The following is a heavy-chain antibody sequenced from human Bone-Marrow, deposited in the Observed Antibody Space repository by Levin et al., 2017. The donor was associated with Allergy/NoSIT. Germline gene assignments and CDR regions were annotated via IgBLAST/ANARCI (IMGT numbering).Heavy chain of an antibody. CDR2: IIPISGTA. D-gene: IGHD3-22*01. CDR3: ARLGAPYYYDSSGYSGMDV. J-gene: IGHJ6*02. V-gene: IGHV1-69*13. CDR1: GGIFSNYA. Sequence: ASVKVSCKASGGIFSNYALNWVRQAPGLGLEWMGGIIPISGTANYAQKFQGRLTITADESTSTAYMELSSLRSEDTAVYYCARLGAPYYYDSSGYSGMDVWGQGTTVTVSS.